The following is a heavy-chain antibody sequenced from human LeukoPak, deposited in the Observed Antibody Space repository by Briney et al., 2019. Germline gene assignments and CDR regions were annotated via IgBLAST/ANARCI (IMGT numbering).Heavy chain of an antibody. V-gene: IGHV3-30*04. Sequence: GGSLRLSCAASGFTFSSYAMHWVRQAPGKGLEWVAVISYDGSNKYYADSVKGRFTIPRDNSKNTLYLQMNSLRAEDTAVYYCARDAQGVTTAYWGQGTLVTVSS. CDR1: GFTFSSYA. CDR2: ISYDGSNK. D-gene: IGHD2-21*02. CDR3: ARDAQGVTTAY. J-gene: IGHJ4*02.